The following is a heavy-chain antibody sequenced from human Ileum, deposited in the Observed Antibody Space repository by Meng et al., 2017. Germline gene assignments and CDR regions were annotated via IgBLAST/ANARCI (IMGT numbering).Heavy chain of an antibody. J-gene: IGHJ5*01. CDR1: GGSFSSDNYY. V-gene: IGHV4-61*03. D-gene: IGHD2-15*01. CDR2: IYESGST. Sequence: QVQLQESGPGLVKPAQTLSLTCSVSGGSFSSDNYYWTWIRQPPGKGLEWIGEIYESGSTNYNPSLKSRVTISLDRSKNHFSLKLNSVTAADTAVYYCANIVFNWFDSWGQGTLVTVSS. CDR3: ANIVFNWFDS.